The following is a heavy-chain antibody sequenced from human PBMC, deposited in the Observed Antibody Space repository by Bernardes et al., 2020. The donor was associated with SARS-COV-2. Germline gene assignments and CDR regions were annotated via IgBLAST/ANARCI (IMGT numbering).Heavy chain of an antibody. J-gene: IGHJ6*02. D-gene: IGHD3-22*01. CDR1: GYTFTGYY. V-gene: IGHV1-2*02. CDR3: ALPPSNYDRYGMDV. CDR2: INPNSGGT. Sequence: ASVKVSCKASGYTFTGYYIHWVRQAPGQGLEWMGWINPNSGGTIYAQKFQGRVTMTRDTSISTAYMELSRLRSDDTAMYYCALPPSNYDRYGMDVWGQGTPVTVSS.